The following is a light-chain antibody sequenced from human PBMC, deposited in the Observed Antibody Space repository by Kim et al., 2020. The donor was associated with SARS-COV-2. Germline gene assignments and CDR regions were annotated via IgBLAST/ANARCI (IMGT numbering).Light chain of an antibody. V-gene: IGLV2-14*01. CDR3: TSYTSSGTRV. J-gene: IGLJ3*02. CDR1: SSDVGGYNY. Sequence: QSALTQPASVSGSPGQSITISCTGTSSDVGGYNYVSWYQQHPGVVPELLTYDVSKRPSGVSNRFSGSKSGNTASLTISGLQAEDEADYYCTSYTSSGTRVFGGGTKVTVL. CDR2: DVS.